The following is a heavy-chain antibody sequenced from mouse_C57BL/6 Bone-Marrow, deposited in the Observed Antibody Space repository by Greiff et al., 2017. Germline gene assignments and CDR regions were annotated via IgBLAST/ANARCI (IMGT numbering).Heavy chain of an antibody. CDR3: ARSTVVATRYAMDY. D-gene: IGHD1-1*01. CDR1: GYTFTDYN. Sequence: EVKLQESGPELVKPGASVKIPCKASGYTFTDYNMDWVKQSHGKSLEWIGDINPNNGGTIYNQKFKGKATLTVDKSSSTAYMELRSLTSEDTAVYYCARSTVVATRYAMDYWGQGTSVTVSS. J-gene: IGHJ4*01. CDR2: INPNNGGT. V-gene: IGHV1-18*01.